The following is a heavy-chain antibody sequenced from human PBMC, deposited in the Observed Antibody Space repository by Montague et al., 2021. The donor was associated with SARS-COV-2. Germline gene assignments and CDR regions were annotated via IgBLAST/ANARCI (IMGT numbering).Heavy chain of an antibody. CDR1: GFTFRSYW. CDR2: INSDGSST. Sequence: SLRLSCAASGFTFRSYWMHWVRQAPGKGLVWVSRINSDGSSTTYADSVKGQFAISRDNAKNTLYLQMNSLRAEDTAVYYCARAPRRHYYDSTGFDAFDIWGQGTMVTVSS. CDR3: ARAPRRHYYDSTGFDAFDI. D-gene: IGHD3-22*01. V-gene: IGHV3-74*01. J-gene: IGHJ3*02.